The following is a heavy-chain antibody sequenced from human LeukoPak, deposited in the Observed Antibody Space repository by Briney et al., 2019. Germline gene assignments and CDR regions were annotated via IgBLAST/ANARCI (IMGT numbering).Heavy chain of an antibody. J-gene: IGHJ4*01. CDR1: GGSISDSFEHS. CDR3: ARGSDYSWGG. Sequence: SETLSLTCVVSGGSISDSFEHSWSWVRQPPGKECEWIAEVHHTGRTIYSPSFARRVAISADTSKNQVSLIVTSVTAADTAVYYCARGSDYSWGGWGQGTLVTASS. V-gene: IGHV4-4*02. CDR2: VHHTGRT. D-gene: IGHD3-3*01.